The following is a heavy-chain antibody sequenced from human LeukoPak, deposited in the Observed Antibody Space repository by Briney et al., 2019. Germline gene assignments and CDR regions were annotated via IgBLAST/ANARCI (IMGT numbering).Heavy chain of an antibody. CDR2: IYHSGST. CDR3: ARGGIAARLIDY. Sequence: SETLSLTCTVSGYSISSGYYWGWIRQPPGKGLEWIGSIYHSGSTYYNPSLKNRVTIQVDTPKNHVSLKRRSVRATHTSLYYCARGGIAARLIDYWGQGTLVTVPS. CDR1: GYSISSGYY. D-gene: IGHD6-6*01. J-gene: IGHJ4*02. V-gene: IGHV4-38-2*02.